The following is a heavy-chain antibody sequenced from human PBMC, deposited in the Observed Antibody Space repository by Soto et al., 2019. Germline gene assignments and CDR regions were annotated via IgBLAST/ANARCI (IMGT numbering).Heavy chain of an antibody. Sequence: EVQLLESGGGLVQPGGSLRLSCAASGFTFSSYAMSWVRQAPGKGLEWVSAISGSGGSTYYADSVKGRFTISRDNSKNTLYLQMNSLRAEDTAIYYCASAAREYYYYGMDVWGQGTTVTVSS. CDR2: ISGSGGST. J-gene: IGHJ6*02. V-gene: IGHV3-23*01. CDR3: ASAAREYYYYGMDV. CDR1: GFTFSSYA.